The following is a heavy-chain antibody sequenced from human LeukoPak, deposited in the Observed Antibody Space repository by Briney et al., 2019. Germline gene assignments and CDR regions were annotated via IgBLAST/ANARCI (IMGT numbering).Heavy chain of an antibody. J-gene: IGHJ6*03. CDR1: GCSISSGSYY. D-gene: IGHD6-19*01. V-gene: IGHV4-61*02. Sequence: PSQTLSLTRTVSGCSISSGSYYWSWPRQPAGKGLEWFGRIYTSWSSNYNPSFESRVTISVDTSKNQFSLKLSSVTAADTAVYYCARGYSSGWYGKNYYYYMDVWGKGTTVTISS. CDR2: IYTSWSS. CDR3: ARGYSSGWYGKNYYYYMDV.